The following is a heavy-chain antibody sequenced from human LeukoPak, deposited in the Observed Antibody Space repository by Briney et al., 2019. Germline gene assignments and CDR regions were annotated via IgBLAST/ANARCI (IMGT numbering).Heavy chain of an antibody. CDR2: INHSGST. V-gene: IGHV4-34*01. CDR3: ARSYYYDSSGPNDAFDI. CDR1: GGSSSGYY. Sequence: PSETLSLTCAVYGGSSSGYYWSWIRQPPGKGLEWIGEINHSGSTNYNPSLKSRVTISVDTSKNQFSLKLSSVTAADTAVYYCARSYYYDSSGPNDAFDIWGQGTMVTVSS. D-gene: IGHD3-22*01. J-gene: IGHJ3*02.